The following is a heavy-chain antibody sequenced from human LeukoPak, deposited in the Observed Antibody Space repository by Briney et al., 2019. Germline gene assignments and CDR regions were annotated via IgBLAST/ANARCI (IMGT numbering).Heavy chain of an antibody. CDR1: GGSFSGYY. CDR2: INHSGST. Sequence: SETLSLTCAVYGGSFSGYYWSWIRQPPGKGLEWIGEINHSGSTNYNPSLKSRVTISVDTSKNQFSLKLSSVTAADTAVYYCARALYSSGWYLNWFDPWGQGTLVTVSS. V-gene: IGHV4-34*01. J-gene: IGHJ5*02. CDR3: ARALYSSGWYLNWFDP. D-gene: IGHD6-19*01.